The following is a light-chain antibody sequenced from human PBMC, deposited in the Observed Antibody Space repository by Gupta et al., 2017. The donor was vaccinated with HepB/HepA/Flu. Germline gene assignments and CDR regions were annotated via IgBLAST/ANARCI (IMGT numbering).Light chain of an antibody. V-gene: IGKV3-15*01. J-gene: IGKJ2*02. CDR1: QSIGAN. CDR3: QQENSCPCT. CDR2: GNS. Sequence: DIVMTPSPVTLSVSPGETATLYCRASQSIGANFAWYQQRPGQAPRLLVYGNSTRASGIPARFSGSGSGAEFTLSISNLQTEDSAIYSCQQENSCPCTFGRGTQVEIK.